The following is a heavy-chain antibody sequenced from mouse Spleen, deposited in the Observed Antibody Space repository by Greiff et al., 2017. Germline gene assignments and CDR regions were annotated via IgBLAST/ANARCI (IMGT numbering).Heavy chain of an antibody. Sequence: DVMLVESGGGLVQPGGSRKLSCAASGFTFSSFGMHWVRQAPEKGLEWVAYISSGSSTIYYADTVKGRFTISRDNPKNTLFLQMTSLRSEDTAMYYCARGYYGSRSYWYFDVWGAGTTVTVSS. CDR3: ARGYYGSRSYWYFDV. V-gene: IGHV5-17*02. D-gene: IGHD1-1*01. CDR2: ISSGSSTI. CDR1: GFTFSSFG. J-gene: IGHJ1*01.